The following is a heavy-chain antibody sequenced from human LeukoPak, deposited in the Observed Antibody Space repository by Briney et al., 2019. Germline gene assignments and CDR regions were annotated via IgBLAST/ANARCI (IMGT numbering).Heavy chain of an antibody. CDR3: AREIGYCTNGVCYNWFDP. Sequence: ASVKASCKASGYTFTGYYMHWVRQAPGQGLEWMGWINPNSGGTNYAQKFQGRVTMTRDTSISTAYMELSRLRSDDTAVYYCAREIGYCTNGVCYNWFDPWGQGTLVTVSS. J-gene: IGHJ5*02. V-gene: IGHV1-2*02. CDR1: GYTFTGYY. D-gene: IGHD2-8*01. CDR2: INPNSGGT.